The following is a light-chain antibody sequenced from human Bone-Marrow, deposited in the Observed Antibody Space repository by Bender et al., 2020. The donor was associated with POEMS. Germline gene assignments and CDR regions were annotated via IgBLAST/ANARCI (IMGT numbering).Light chain of an antibody. V-gene: IGLV1-44*01. Sequence: QSVLTQPPSASGTPGQSVIISCSGTDSNFGGNNVNWYQHLPGTAPRLVVYSNYQRPSGVPARFSGSKSGTSASLAITGLQAEDEADYYCQSYDSSLSASGVFGGGTKLTVL. CDR3: QSYDSSLSASGV. CDR1: DSNFGGNN. J-gene: IGLJ2*01. CDR2: SNY.